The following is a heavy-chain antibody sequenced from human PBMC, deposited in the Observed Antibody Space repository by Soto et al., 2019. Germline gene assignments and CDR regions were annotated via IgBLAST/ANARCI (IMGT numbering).Heavy chain of an antibody. J-gene: IGHJ4*02. CDR3: AREIYCGGDCQGGENLDY. CDR2: IWYDGSNK. D-gene: IGHD2-21*02. Sequence: GGSLRLSCAASGFTFSSYGMHWVRQAPGKGLEWVAVIWYDGSNKYYADSVKGRFTISRDNSKNTLYLQMNSLRAEDTAVYYCAREIYCGGDCQGGENLDYWGQGT. V-gene: IGHV3-33*01. CDR1: GFTFSSYG.